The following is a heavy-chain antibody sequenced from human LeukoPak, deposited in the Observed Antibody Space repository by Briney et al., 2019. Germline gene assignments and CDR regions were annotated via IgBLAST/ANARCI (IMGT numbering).Heavy chain of an antibody. CDR1: GGSISSYY. J-gene: IGHJ4*02. CDR3: ARKGVIHYYGSGSYVY. D-gene: IGHD3-10*01. CDR2: IYTSGST. V-gene: IGHV4-4*07. Sequence: SETLSLTCTVSGGSISSYYWSWIRQPAGKGLEWIGRIYTSGSTNYNPSLKSRVTMSVDTSKNQFSLKLSSVTAADTAVYYCARKGVIHYYGSGSYVYWGQGTLVTVSS.